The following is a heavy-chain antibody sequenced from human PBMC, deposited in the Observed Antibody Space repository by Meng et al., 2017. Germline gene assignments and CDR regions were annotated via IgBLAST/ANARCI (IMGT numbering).Heavy chain of an antibody. D-gene: IGHD6-13*01. Sequence: ASVKVSCKASGYTFTSYDINWVRQATGQGLEWMGWMNPNSGNTGYAQKFQCRVTMTRNTSISTANMELSSLRSEDTAVYYCARVVYGLPGIAAAGTRGGFDPWGQGTLVTVSS. CDR2: MNPNSGNT. J-gene: IGHJ5*02. CDR3: ARVVYGLPGIAAAGTRGGFDP. V-gene: IGHV1-8*01. CDR1: GYTFTSYD.